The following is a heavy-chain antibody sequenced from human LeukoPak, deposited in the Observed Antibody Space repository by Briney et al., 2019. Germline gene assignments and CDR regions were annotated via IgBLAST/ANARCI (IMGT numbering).Heavy chain of an antibody. CDR1: GGSISSSSYY. CDR3: ARGLGVTMIVVVITPSGWFDP. V-gene: IGHV4-39*07. J-gene: IGHJ5*02. D-gene: IGHD3-22*01. Sequence: SETLSLTCTVSGGSISSSSYYWGWIRQPPGKGLEWIGSIYYSGSTYYNPSLKSRVTISVDTSKNQFSLKLSSVTAADTAVYYYARGLGVTMIVVVITPSGWFDPWGQGTLVTVSS. CDR2: IYYSGST.